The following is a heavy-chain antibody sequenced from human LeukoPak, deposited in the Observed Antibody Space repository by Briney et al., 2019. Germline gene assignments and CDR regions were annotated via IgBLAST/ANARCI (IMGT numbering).Heavy chain of an antibody. CDR1: GGTFSSYA. Sequence: ASVKVSCKASGGTFSSYAINWVRQAPGQGLEWMGRIIPIFGIANYAQKFQGRVTITADKSTSTAYMELSSLRSEDTAVYYCARDRILPPEDSSSSLPFGYWGQGTLVTVSS. J-gene: IGHJ4*02. CDR2: IIPIFGIA. V-gene: IGHV1-69*04. D-gene: IGHD6-6*01. CDR3: ARDRILPPEDSSSSLPFGY.